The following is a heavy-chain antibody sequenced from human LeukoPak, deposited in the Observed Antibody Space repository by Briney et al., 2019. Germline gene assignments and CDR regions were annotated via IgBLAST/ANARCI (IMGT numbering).Heavy chain of an antibody. J-gene: IGHJ5*02. CDR1: GFTFSSYG. Sequence: GRSLRLSCAASGFTFSSYGMHWVRQAPGKGLEWVAVISYDGSNKYYADSVKGRFTISRDNSKNTLYLQMNSLRAGDTAVYYCAKDEDTAMVPYNWFDPWGQGTLVTVSS. V-gene: IGHV3-30*18. CDR3: AKDEDTAMVPYNWFDP. CDR2: ISYDGSNK. D-gene: IGHD5-18*01.